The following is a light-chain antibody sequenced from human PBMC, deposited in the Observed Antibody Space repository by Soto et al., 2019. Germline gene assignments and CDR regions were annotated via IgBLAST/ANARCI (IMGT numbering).Light chain of an antibody. V-gene: IGLV9-49*01. J-gene: IGLJ2*01. CDR1: SGYSNYK. CDR3: GADHGSGSNFVLV. CDR2: VGTGGIVG. Sequence: QAVVTQPPSASASLGASVTLTCTLSSGYSNYKVDWYQQGPGKGPRFVMRVGTGGIVGSKGDGIPDRFSVLGSGLNRYLTIKNIQEEDESDYHCGADHGSGSNFVLVFGGGTKLTVL.